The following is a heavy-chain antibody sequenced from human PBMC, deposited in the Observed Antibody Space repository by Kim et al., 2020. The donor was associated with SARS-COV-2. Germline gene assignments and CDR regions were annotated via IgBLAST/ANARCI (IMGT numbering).Heavy chain of an antibody. CDR2: N. Sequence: NDYAVSVKSRITINPDTSKNQFSLQLNSVTPEDTAVYYCARSGEVPYFDYWGQGTLVTVSS. CDR3: ARSGEVPYFDY. J-gene: IGHJ4*02. D-gene: IGHD3-10*01. V-gene: IGHV6-1*01.